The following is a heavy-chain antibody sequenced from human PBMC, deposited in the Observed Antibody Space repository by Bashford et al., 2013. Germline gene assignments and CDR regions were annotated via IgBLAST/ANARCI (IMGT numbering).Heavy chain of an antibody. D-gene: IGHD1-1*01. CDR3: AGDLTFNWYYF. CDR2: IHYTGST. J-gene: IGHJ4*02. Sequence: SETLSLTCAVYGGSFSGYYWSWMRQPPGKGLEWIGHIHYTGSTTYNPSLKSRVTISVDTSRNQFSLNLRSVDVADTAVYYCAGDLTFNWYYFWGQGNLVTVSS. CDR1: GGSFSGYY. V-gene: IGHV4-59*08.